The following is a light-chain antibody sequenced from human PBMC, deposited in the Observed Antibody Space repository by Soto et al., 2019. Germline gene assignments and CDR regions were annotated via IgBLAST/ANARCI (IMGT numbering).Light chain of an antibody. CDR2: GAS. J-gene: IGKJ1*01. Sequence: EVVMTQSPATLSVSPGERATLSCRASQSVGSSLAWYQQKPGQAPRLLIFGASTRATGIPGRFSGSGSGTEFTLTISSLQSEDLAVYYCQQDNNWWTFGQGTKVEIK. CDR1: QSVGSS. CDR3: QQDNNWWT. V-gene: IGKV3-15*01.